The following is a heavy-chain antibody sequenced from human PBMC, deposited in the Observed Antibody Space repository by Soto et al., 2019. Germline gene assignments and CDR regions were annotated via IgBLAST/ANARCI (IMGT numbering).Heavy chain of an antibody. J-gene: IGHJ3*02. CDR1: GGSISSSSYY. V-gene: IGHV4-39*01. CDR2: IYYSGST. CDR3: ARRVVVVAATPPDI. D-gene: IGHD2-15*01. Sequence: QLQLQESGPGLVKPSETLSLTCTVSGGSISSSSYYWGWIRQPPGKGLEWIGSIYYSGSTYYNPSLKSRVTISVDTSKNQFSLKLSSVTAADTAVYYCARRVVVVAATPPDIWGQGTMVTVSS.